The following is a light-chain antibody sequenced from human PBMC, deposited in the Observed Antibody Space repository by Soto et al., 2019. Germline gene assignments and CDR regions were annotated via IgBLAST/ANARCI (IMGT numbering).Light chain of an antibody. J-gene: IGKJ3*01. CDR3: QQRSNWLFT. V-gene: IGKV3-11*01. CDR2: DAS. Sequence: EIVLTQSPATLSLSPGERATLSCRASQSVSSYLAWYQQKPGQAPRLLIYDASNRATGIPARFSGSGSGTDFTLTISSLEPEDFAVYYCQQRSNWLFTFGPGTKLYIK. CDR1: QSVSSY.